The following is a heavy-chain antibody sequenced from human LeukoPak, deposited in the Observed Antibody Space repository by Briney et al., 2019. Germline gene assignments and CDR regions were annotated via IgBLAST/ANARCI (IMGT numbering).Heavy chain of an antibody. D-gene: IGHD4-17*01. J-gene: IGHJ6*03. Sequence: PGGSLRLSCAASGFTFSSYGMSWVRQAPGKGLEWVSSISSSSSYIYYADSVKGRFTISRDNAKNSLYLQMNSLRAEDTAVYYCARRRRDYGDLPGYYYYYYYMDVWGKGTTVTVSS. CDR2: ISSSSSYI. CDR1: GFTFSSYG. V-gene: IGHV3-21*01. CDR3: ARRRRDYGDLPGYYYYYYYMDV.